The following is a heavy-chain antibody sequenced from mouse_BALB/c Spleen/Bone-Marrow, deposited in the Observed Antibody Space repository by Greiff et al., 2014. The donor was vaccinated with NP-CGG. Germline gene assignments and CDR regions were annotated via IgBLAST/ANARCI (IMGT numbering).Heavy chain of an antibody. CDR3: ARSRMRYGAMDY. CDR2: ISDSGNYS. J-gene: IGHJ4*01. V-gene: IGHV5-4*02. Sequence: VQLKESGGGLVKPGGSLKLSCAASGFTFSDYYIHWLRQTPEKRLEWVATISDSGNYSYYPDSVKGRFTISRDNAKNNLYLQMSSLKSEDTAMYYCARSRMRYGAMDYWGQGTSVTVFS. D-gene: IGHD2-10*02. CDR1: GFTFSDYY.